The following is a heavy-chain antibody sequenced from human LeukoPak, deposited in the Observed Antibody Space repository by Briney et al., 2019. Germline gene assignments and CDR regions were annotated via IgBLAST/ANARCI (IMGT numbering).Heavy chain of an antibody. CDR2: IGSSGGST. CDR3: AKVFRDGYNYPFDY. V-gene: IGHV3-23*01. D-gene: IGHD5-24*01. CDR1: GFTVSSNY. J-gene: IGHJ4*02. Sequence: GGSLRLSCAASGFTVSSNYMSWVRQAPGKGLEWVSTIGSSGGSTYYADSVKGRFTISRDNSKNTLYLQMNSLRAEDTAVYYCAKVFRDGYNYPFDYWGQGTLVTVSS.